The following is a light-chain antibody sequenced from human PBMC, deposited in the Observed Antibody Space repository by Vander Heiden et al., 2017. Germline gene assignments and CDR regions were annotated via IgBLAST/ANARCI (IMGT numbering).Light chain of an antibody. CDR3: QQSDNTPLT. CDR2: AAS. Sequence: ILLTQSPASLPASPGDRVTITCRASQSISSYLNWYQQKPGKAPKLLIYAASSWQSGVPARFSGSGSGTDFTLTISSLQPEDFATYYCQQSDNTPLTFGQGTQLEIK. V-gene: IGKV1-39*01. CDR1: QSISSY. J-gene: IGKJ5*01.